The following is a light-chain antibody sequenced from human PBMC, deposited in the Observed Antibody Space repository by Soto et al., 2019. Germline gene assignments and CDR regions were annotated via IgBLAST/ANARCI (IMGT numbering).Light chain of an antibody. V-gene: IGLV1-44*01. CDR2: SNN. J-gene: IGLJ2*01. Sequence: QSVLTQPPSASGTPGQRVTISCSGSSSNIGSNTVNWYQQLPGTAPKLLIYSNNQRPSGVPDRFSGSKSGTSASRAISGLQSEDEGDYYCAAWDDSLNVVFGGGTKLTVL. CDR3: AAWDDSLNVV. CDR1: SSNIGSNT.